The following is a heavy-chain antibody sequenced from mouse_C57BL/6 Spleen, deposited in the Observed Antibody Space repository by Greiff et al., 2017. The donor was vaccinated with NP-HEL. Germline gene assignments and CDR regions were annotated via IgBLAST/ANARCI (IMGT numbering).Heavy chain of an antibody. J-gene: IGHJ4*01. Sequence: VQLQQPGAELVKPGASVKLSCKASGYTFTSYWMHWVKQRPGQGLEWIGMIHPNSGSTNYNEKFKSKATLTVDKSSRTAYMQLSSLTSEDSAVYYCARERDYEYYYAMDYWGQGTSVTVSS. CDR2: IHPNSGST. CDR1: GYTFTSYW. V-gene: IGHV1-64*01. CDR3: ARERDYEYYYAMDY. D-gene: IGHD2-4*01.